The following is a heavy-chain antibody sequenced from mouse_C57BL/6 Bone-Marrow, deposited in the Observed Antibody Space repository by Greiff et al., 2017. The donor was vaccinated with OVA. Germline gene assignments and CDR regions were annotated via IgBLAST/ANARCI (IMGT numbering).Heavy chain of an antibody. CDR1: GFTFSDYY. D-gene: IGHD1-1*01. V-gene: IGHV5-12*01. CDR2: IGNGGGST. CDR3: ARHYYGSSYDAY. Sequence: DVKLVEPGGGLVQPGGSLKLSCAASGFTFSDYYMYWVRQTPGKRLEWVAYIGNGGGSTYYPDTVKGRFTIAIDKAKTSLYRQMSRLKSEDTAMYDCARHYYGSSYDAYWGQGTLVTVSA. J-gene: IGHJ3*01.